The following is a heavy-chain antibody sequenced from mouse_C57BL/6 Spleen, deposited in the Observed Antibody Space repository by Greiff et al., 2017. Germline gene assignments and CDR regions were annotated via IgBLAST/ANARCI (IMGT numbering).Heavy chain of an antibody. CDR3: ARDGSSLYYYAMDY. J-gene: IGHJ4*01. D-gene: IGHD1-1*01. Sequence: EVQRVESGGGLVKPGGSLKLSCAASGFTFSSYAMSWVRQTPEKRLEWVATISDGGSYTYYPDNVKGRFTISRDTAKNNLYLQMSHLKSEDTAMYYCARDGSSLYYYAMDYWGQGTSVTVSS. CDR1: GFTFSSYA. CDR2: ISDGGSYT. V-gene: IGHV5-4*01.